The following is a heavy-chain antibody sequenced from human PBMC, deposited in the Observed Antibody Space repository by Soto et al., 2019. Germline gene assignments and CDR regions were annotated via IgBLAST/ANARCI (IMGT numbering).Heavy chain of an antibody. D-gene: IGHD6-13*01. Sequence: SETLSLTCTVSGGSISSGGYYWSWIRQHPXKGLEWIGYIYYSGSTYYNPSLKSRVTISVDTSKNQFSLKLSSVTAADTAVYYCARDPTAAGDYYYYGMDVWGQGTTVTVSS. CDR1: GGSISSGGYY. CDR2: IYYSGST. V-gene: IGHV4-31*03. J-gene: IGHJ6*02. CDR3: ARDPTAAGDYYYYGMDV.